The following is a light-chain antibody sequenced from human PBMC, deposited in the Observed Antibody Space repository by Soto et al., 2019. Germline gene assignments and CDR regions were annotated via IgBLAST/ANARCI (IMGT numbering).Light chain of an antibody. CDR1: QSVSSN. V-gene: IGKV3-15*01. CDR2: GAS. Sequence: EMVMTQSPATLSVSPGERATLSCRASQSVSSNLAWYQQKPGQAPRLLIYGASTRATGIPARFSGSGSGTDFTLTISSLQAEDVAVYYCQQYYSTPPTFGGGTKVDIK. CDR3: QQYYSTPPT. J-gene: IGKJ4*01.